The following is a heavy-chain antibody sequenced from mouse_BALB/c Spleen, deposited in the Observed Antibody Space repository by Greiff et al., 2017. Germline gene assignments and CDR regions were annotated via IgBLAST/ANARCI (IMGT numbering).Heavy chain of an antibody. D-gene: IGHD1-1*01. CDR3: ARRGFGYYGSREAMDY. J-gene: IGHJ4*01. CDR1: GYTFTSYW. V-gene: IGHV1-7*01. CDR2: INPSTGYT. Sequence: QVQLQQSGAELAKPGASVKMSCKASGYTFTSYWMHWVKQRPGQGLEWIGYINPSTGYTEYNQKFKDKATLTADKSSSTAYMQLSSLTSEDSAVYYCARRGFGYYGSREAMDYWGQGTSVTVSS.